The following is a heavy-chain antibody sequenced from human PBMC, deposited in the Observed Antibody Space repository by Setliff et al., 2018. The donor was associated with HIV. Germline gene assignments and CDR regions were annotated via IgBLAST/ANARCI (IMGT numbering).Heavy chain of an antibody. CDR2: ISGSGGGDTT. V-gene: IGHV3-23*01. CDR3: ARDPPGSGFHLDY. CDR1: GFTFSRYG. Sequence: PGGSLRLSCAASGFTFSRYGMHWVRQAPGKGLEWVSTISGSGGGDTTYYADSVKGRFTISRDNSKNTLFLQMDSLTAEDTAVYYCARDPPGSGFHLDYWGQGTPVTVSS. J-gene: IGHJ4*02. D-gene: IGHD5-12*01.